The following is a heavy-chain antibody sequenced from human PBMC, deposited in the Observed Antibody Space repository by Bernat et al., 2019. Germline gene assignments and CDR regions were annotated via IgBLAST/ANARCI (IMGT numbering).Heavy chain of an antibody. D-gene: IGHD6-13*01. CDR3: AKDRPWQQLVGGFDY. CDR1: GFTFSSYG. V-gene: IGHV3-30*18. Sequence: QVQLVESGGGVVQPGRSLRLSCAASGFTFSSYGMHWVRQAPGKGLEWVAVISYDGSNKYYADSVKGRFTISRDNSKNTLYLQMNSLRAEDTAVYYCAKDRPWQQLVGGFDYWGQGTLVTVSS. J-gene: IGHJ4*02. CDR2: ISYDGSNK.